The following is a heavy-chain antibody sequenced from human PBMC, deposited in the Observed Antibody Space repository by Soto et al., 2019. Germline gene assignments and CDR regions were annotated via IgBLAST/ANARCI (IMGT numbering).Heavy chain of an antibody. Sequence: TLSLTCPVSGGSISSGGYYWSWIRQHPGKGLEWIGYIYYSGITYYNPSLKSRVTISVDTSKNQFSLKLSSVTAADTAVYYCARNVVPAAIGYNWFDPWGQGTLVTVYS. V-gene: IGHV4-31*03. CDR3: ARNVVPAAIGYNWFDP. J-gene: IGHJ5*02. CDR1: GGSISSGGYY. CDR2: IYYSGIT. D-gene: IGHD2-2*01.